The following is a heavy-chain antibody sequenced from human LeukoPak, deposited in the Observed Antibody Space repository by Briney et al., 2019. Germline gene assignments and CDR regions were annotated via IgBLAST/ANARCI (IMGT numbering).Heavy chain of an antibody. J-gene: IGHJ4*02. V-gene: IGHV5-51*01. CDR1: GSSFTSYW. D-gene: IGHD2-2*01. CDR3: ARLPRYCSSTSCSYFDY. CDR2: IYPGDSDT. Sequence: GESLKISCKGSGSSFTSYWIGWVRQLPGKGLEWMGIIYPGDSDTRYSPSFQGQVTISADKSISTAYLQWSSLKASDTAMYYCARLPRYCSSTSCSYFDYWGQGTLVTVSS.